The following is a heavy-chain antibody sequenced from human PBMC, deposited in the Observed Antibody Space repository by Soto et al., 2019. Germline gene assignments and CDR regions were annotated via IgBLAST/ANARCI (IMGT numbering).Heavy chain of an antibody. D-gene: IGHD6-25*01. J-gene: IGHJ4*02. CDR2: ISSSSSYI. CDR3: ARHPQAGGNYFDY. V-gene: IGHV3-21*01. Sequence: EVQLVESGGGLGKPGGSLRLSCAASGFTFSTYSMSWVRQAPGKGLEWVSSISSSSSYIYYADSVKGRFTISRDNAKNSLYLQMNSLRAEDTAVYYCARHPQAGGNYFDYWGQGALVTVSS. CDR1: GFTFSTYS.